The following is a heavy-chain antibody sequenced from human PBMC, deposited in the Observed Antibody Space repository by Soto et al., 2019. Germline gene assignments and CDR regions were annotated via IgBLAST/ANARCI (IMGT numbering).Heavy chain of an antibody. V-gene: IGHV4-31*03. CDR2: IYYSGST. CDR3: ARGLSGNPDAFDI. J-gene: IGHJ3*02. D-gene: IGHD4-4*01. CDR1: GGSISSGGYY. Sequence: QVQLQESGPGLVKPSQTLSLTCTVSGGSISSGGYYWSWIRQHPGKGLEWIGYIYYSGSTYYNPSLKSRVTISVDTSKNQSSLKLSSVTAADTAVYYGARGLSGNPDAFDIWGQGTMVTVSS.